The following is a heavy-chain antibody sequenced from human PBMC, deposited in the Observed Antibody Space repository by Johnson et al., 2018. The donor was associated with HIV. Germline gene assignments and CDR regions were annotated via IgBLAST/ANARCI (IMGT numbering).Heavy chain of an antibody. CDR2: INWNGGST. J-gene: IGHJ3*02. V-gene: IGHV3-20*04. CDR3: AKDEQWLNDAFDI. Sequence: VQLVESGGGVVRPGGSLRLPCAASGFTFDDYGMSWVRQAPGKGLEWVSGINWNGGSTGYADSVKGRFTISRDNAKNSLYLQMNSLRAEDTAVNYCAKDEQWLNDAFDIWGQGTMVTVSS. D-gene: IGHD6-19*01. CDR1: GFTFDDYG.